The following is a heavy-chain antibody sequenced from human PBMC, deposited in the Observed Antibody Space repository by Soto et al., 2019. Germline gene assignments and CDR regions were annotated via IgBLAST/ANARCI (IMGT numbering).Heavy chain of an antibody. CDR3: ARDGYNSYYFDF. J-gene: IGHJ4*02. V-gene: IGHV4-59*01. Sequence: PLETLSLTCTVSGASLDDFYWSWIRQPPGKAPEWIAYISDSGSANYNPSLRSRVIISVDTSNNQFSLKLTSVTAADTAVYYCARDGYNSYYFDFLGQGTLVTVSS. CDR2: ISDSGSA. D-gene: IGHD5-12*01. CDR1: GASLDDFY.